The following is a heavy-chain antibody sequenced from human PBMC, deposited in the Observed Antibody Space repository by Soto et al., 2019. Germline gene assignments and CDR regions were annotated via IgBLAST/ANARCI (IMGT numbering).Heavy chain of an antibody. CDR3: ARAQLGYCSSTSCYRWFDP. CDR1: GYTFTSYG. V-gene: IGHV1-18*01. D-gene: IGHD2-2*01. J-gene: IGHJ5*02. Sequence: GASVKVSCKASGYTFTSYGISWVRQAPGQGLEWMGWISAYNGNTNYAQKLQGRVTMTTDTSTSTAYMELRSLRSDDTAVYYCARAQLGYCSSTSCYRWFDPWGQGTLVTVSS. CDR2: ISAYNGNT.